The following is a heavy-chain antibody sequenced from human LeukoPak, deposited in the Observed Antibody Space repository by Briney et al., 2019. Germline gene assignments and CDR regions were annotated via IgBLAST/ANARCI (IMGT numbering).Heavy chain of an antibody. CDR3: ARGITGTTFYYYMDV. Sequence: SVKVSCKASGGTFSSYAISWVRQAPGQGLEWMGGIIPIFGTANYAQKFQGRVTITADESTSTAYMELSSLRSEDTAVYYCARGITGTTFYYYMDVWGKGTTVTVSS. CDR2: IIPIFGTA. CDR1: GGTFSSYA. J-gene: IGHJ6*03. D-gene: IGHD1-7*01. V-gene: IGHV1-69*13.